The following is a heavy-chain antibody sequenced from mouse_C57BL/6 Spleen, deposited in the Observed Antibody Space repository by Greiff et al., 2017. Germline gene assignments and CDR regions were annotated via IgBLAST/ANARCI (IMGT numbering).Heavy chain of an antibody. D-gene: IGHD1-1*01. CDR2: IHPNSGST. Sequence: QVQLQQPGAELVKPGASVKLSCKASGYTFTSYWMHWVKQRPGQGLEWIGMIHPNSGSTNYNEKFKSKATLTVDKSSSTAYMQLSSLTSEDSAVYYCARLGYYGSEDYARDYWGQGTSVTVSS. CDR1: GYTFTSYW. J-gene: IGHJ4*01. V-gene: IGHV1-64*01. CDR3: ARLGYYGSEDYARDY.